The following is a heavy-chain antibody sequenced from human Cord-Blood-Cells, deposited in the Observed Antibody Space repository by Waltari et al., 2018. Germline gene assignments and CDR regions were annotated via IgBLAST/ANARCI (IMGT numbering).Heavy chain of an antibody. CDR3: ARHSYHYDSSGYYFDY. D-gene: IGHD3-22*01. CDR2: IYYSGST. V-gene: IGHV4-39*01. Sequence: QLQLQESGPGLVKPSETLSLTCTVSGGSISSSSYYWGWIRQPPGKGLECLGSIYYSGSTDYTPSLKSRVTISVDTAKNQFSRKLSSVTAADTAVYYCARHSYHYDSSGYYFDYWGQGTLVTVSS. J-gene: IGHJ4*02. CDR1: GGSISSSSYY.